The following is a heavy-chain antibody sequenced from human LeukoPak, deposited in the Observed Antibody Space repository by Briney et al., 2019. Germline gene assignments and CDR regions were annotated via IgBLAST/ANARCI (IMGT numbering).Heavy chain of an antibody. D-gene: IGHD1-26*01. CDR2: IIPIFGTA. V-gene: IGHV1-69*06. J-gene: IGHJ5*02. Sequence: SVKVSCKASGGTFSSYAISWVRQAPGQGLEWMGGIIPIFGTANYAQKFQGRVTITADKSTTTDYMELSSLRSEDTAVYYCARDNSVGDVAWWFDPWGQGTLVTVSS. CDR3: ARDNSVGDVAWWFDP. CDR1: GGTFSSYA.